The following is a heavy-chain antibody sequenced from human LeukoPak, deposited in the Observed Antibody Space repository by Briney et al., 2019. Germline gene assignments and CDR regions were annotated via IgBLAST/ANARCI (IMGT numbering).Heavy chain of an antibody. CDR1: GGSFSGNY. CDR2: ISSSGSS. Sequence: SETLSLTCTVSGGSFSGNYWSWIRQAPGKGLECVGYISSSGSSNYNPSLRGRVAMSVETSKNQFSLKLTSVTDADTDIYYCTRHGPITIIVLSYFDYWGQGALVTVSS. J-gene: IGHJ4*02. CDR3: TRHGPITIIVLSYFDY. D-gene: IGHD3-22*01. V-gene: IGHV4-59*08.